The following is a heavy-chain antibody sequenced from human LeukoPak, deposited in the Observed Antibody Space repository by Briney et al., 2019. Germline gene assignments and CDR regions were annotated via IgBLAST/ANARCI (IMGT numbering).Heavy chain of an antibody. D-gene: IGHD6-19*01. CDR2: INHRGDT. Sequence: SETLSLTCAVYGGSFSTYYWSWIRQSPGKGLEWIAEINHRGDTNYNPSVKSRVTMSVDTSKNQFSLKLTSVTAADTAVYYCARGISGWYLFDYWGQGTLVTVSS. J-gene: IGHJ4*02. V-gene: IGHV4-34*01. CDR1: GGSFSTYY. CDR3: ARGISGWYLFDY.